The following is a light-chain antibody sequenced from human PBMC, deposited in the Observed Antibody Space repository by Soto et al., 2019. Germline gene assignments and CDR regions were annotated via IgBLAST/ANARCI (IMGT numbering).Light chain of an antibody. CDR1: QSVSSY. J-gene: IGKJ5*01. Sequence: IVLTQSPGSLSLSPGERTTLSCRASQSVSSYLAWYQQKPGQAPRLLIYDASNRATGIPARFSGSGSGTDFTLTISSLEPEDFAVYYCQQRSNWLLTFGQGTRLEIK. CDR3: QQRSNWLLT. CDR2: DAS. V-gene: IGKV3-11*01.